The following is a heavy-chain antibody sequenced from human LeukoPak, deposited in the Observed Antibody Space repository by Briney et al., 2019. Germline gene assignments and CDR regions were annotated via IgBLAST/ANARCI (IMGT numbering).Heavy chain of an antibody. Sequence: PSETLSLTCIVSGDSISSTSYYWAGIRQPPGKGLEGIGMIFYSGSAYYTPSLRGRVTLSVDTSRKQFSLNLICVTAADSGCCFCARQQSDTSLFDPWGQGTLVTVSS. V-gene: IGHV4-39*01. CDR2: IFYSGSA. CDR1: GDSISSTSYY. J-gene: IGHJ5*02. CDR3: ARQQSDTSLFDP. D-gene: IGHD2-21*02.